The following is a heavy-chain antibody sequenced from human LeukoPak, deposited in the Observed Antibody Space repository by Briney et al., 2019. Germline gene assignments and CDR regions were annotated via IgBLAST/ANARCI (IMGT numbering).Heavy chain of an antibody. Sequence: PSETLSLTCTDSGDSISNSYWSWIRQPPGKGLEWIGSVYYSGSTNYNPSLKSRVAISVDTSRNQFSLKLNSMTAADTAMYYCARKRASNDYWGQGILVTVSS. CDR3: ARKRASNDY. CDR1: GDSISNSY. V-gene: IGHV4-59*01. CDR2: VYYSGST. J-gene: IGHJ4*02. D-gene: IGHD2-2*01.